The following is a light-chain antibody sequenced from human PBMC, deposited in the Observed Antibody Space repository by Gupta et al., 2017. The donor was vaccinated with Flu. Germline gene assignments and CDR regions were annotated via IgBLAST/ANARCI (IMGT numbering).Light chain of an antibody. Sequence: VLTQSPDFQSVTPKEKVTITCRASQSIARYIHWYQQKPGQSPKLIIKYASQPFSGVPSRFSGSGSGTDFTLTINSREAEDVATYYCQQKNNFPMTFGQGTPLDIK. J-gene: IGKJ5*01. V-gene: IGKV6-21*01. CDR3: QQKNNFPMT. CDR2: YAS. CDR1: QSIARY.